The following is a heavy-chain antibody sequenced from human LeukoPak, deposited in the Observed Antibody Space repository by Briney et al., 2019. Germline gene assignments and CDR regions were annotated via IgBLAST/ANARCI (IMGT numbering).Heavy chain of an antibody. D-gene: IGHD6-19*01. CDR1: GFTFSNYG. Sequence: GGSLRLSCAVSGFTFSNYGMHWVRQAPGKGLEWVAVIWYDGSNKYYADSVKGRFTISRDNSKNTLYLQMNSLRAEDTAVYYCARSGYYSGWYSVGAFDIWGQGTMVTVSS. V-gene: IGHV3-33*01. J-gene: IGHJ3*02. CDR2: IWYDGSNK. CDR3: ARSGYYSGWYSVGAFDI.